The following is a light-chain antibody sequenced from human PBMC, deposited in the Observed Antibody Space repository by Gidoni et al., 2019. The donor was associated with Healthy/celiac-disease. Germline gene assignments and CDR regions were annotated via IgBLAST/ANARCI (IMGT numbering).Light chain of an antibody. V-gene: IGKV3-20*01. CDR1: QSVSSSY. CDR3: QQNGSSPT. Sequence: EIVLTKSPATLSLSPGERATLSCRASQSVSSSYLAWYQQNPGQAPRLLISGASSRATGIPDRFSGSASATDFTLTISRLEPEYFAVYYYQQNGSSPTFGPGTKVDIK. CDR2: GAS. J-gene: IGKJ3*01.